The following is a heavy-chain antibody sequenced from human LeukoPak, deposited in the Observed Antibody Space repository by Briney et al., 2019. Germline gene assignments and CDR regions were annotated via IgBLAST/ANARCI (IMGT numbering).Heavy chain of an antibody. D-gene: IGHD2-15*01. CDR3: AKDYCRGGNCPLPFFDS. J-gene: IGHJ4*02. Sequence: PGGSLRLSRAASGFTFSSYAMHWVRQAPGKGLEWVAVISYDGSNKYYADSVKGRFTISRDSSKNTLYLQMNNLRAEDTATYYCAKDYCRGGNCPLPFFDSWGQGTLVTVSS. CDR2: ISYDGSNK. V-gene: IGHV3-30-3*02. CDR1: GFTFSSYA.